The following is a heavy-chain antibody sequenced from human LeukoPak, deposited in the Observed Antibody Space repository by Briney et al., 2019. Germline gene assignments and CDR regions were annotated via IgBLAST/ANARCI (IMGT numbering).Heavy chain of an antibody. CDR2: IYYSGST. Sequence: PSETLSLTCTVSGGSISSSSYYWGWIRQPPGKGLEWIGSIYYSGSTYYNPSLKSRVTISVDTSKNQFSLKLSSVTAADTAVYYCARGVAVAGTLEDFDYWGQGTLVTVSS. V-gene: IGHV4-39*07. CDR3: ARGVAVAGTLEDFDY. J-gene: IGHJ4*02. D-gene: IGHD6-19*01. CDR1: GGSISSSSYY.